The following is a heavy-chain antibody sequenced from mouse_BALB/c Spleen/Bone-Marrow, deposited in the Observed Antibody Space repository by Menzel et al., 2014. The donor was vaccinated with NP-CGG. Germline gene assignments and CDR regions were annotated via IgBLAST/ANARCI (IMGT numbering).Heavy chain of an antibody. J-gene: IGHJ4*01. D-gene: IGHD3-1*01. V-gene: IGHV1S137*01. CDR2: ISTYSGNT. Sequence: VKLMESGPELVRPGVSVEISCKGSGYTFTDYAMHWVKRSHAKSLEWIGVISTYSGNTNYNQKFKGKATMTVDRSSSTPYRKLASLTCEDSAIFSCAGSGISYYARDYGGKGTAAPV. CDR1: GYTFTDYA. CDR3: AGSGISYYARDY.